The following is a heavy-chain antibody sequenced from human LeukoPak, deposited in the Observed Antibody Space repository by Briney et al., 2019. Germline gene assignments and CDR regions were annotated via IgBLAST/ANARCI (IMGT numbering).Heavy chain of an antibody. CDR3: ARAPQIGFSGFDKNY. V-gene: IGHV3-74*01. D-gene: IGHD5-12*01. Sequence: SGGSLRLSCAASGFTLSDYWMHWVRQAPGKGLVWGSRINSDGSRIIYADSAKGRFTISRDNAKNTVYLQMNSLRADDTAVYFCARAPQIGFSGFDKNYWGQGTLVTVSS. CDR2: INSDGSRI. CDR1: GFTLSDYW. J-gene: IGHJ4*02.